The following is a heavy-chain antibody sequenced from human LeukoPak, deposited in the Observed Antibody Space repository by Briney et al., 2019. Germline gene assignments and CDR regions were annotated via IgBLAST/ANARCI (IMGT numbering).Heavy chain of an antibody. J-gene: IGHJ3*02. V-gene: IGHV3-7*01. CDR1: GFSFRRVW. CDR3: ARDSSPDSATTYYDALDM. D-gene: IGHD1-1*01. Sequence: GGSLRLSCAGSGFSFRRVWMTWVRQAPGRGLEWVANINGDGEGKRYADSVKDRFTISRDNARSLVFLQIHSLRDEDTALYYCARDSSPDSATTYYDALDMWGQGTMVTVSS. CDR2: INGDGEGK.